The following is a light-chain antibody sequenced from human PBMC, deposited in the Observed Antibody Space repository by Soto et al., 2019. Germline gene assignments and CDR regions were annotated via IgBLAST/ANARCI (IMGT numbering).Light chain of an antibody. CDR1: NSDAGGSTY. CDR2: EVI. J-gene: IGLJ2*01. CDR3: SSNVGGTNLKT. V-gene: IGLV2-8*01. Sequence: QSALTQPPSASGSPGQSVTISCTGTNSDAGGSTYVSWYQQHPGKAPKLVIYEVIKRPSGVPDRFSGSRSGNTASLTVSGLQAEDEADYYCSSNVGGTNLKTFGGVTKLTVL.